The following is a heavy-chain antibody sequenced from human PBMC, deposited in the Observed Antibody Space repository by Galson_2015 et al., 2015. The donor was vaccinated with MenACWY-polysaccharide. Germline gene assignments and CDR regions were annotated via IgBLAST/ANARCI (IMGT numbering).Heavy chain of an antibody. CDR3: ARDPPGSGKYGF. Sequence: SVKVSCKASGYTFTGYYIHWVRQAPGQGLQWMGWINPNSGGTKYAQKFQGRVTMTRDTSISTVYMELSRLRSDDTAVFYCARDPPGSGKYGFWGQGTLVTGSS. CDR1: GYTFTGYY. D-gene: IGHD3-10*01. CDR2: INPNSGGT. V-gene: IGHV1-2*02. J-gene: IGHJ1*01.